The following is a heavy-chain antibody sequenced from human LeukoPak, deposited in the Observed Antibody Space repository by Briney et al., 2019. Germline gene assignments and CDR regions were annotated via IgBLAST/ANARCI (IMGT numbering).Heavy chain of an antibody. V-gene: IGHV3-66*01. CDR3: ARDPYSNNYYYYGMDV. J-gene: IGHJ6*02. CDR2: IYSGGST. CDR1: GFTVSSNY. D-gene: IGHD4-11*01. Sequence: GGSLRLSCAAAGFTVSSNYMSWVRQAPGKGLEWVSFIYSGGSTYYADSVKGRFTISRDNSKNTLYLQMNSLRAEDTAVYYCARDPYSNNYYYYGMDVWGQGTTVTVSS.